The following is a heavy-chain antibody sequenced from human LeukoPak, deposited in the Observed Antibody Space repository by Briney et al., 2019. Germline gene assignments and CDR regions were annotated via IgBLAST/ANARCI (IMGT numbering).Heavy chain of an antibody. CDR2: IYSGGST. J-gene: IGHJ1*01. CDR1: GFTFSSNY. Sequence: GGSLRLSCAAYGFTFSSNYMSWVRQAPGKGLEWVSVIYSGGSTYYAESVKGRFTISRDNSKNTLYLQMNSLRAEDTAVYYCARVLTEWAGTEYFQHWGQGTLVTVSS. CDR3: ARVLTEWAGTEYFQH. D-gene: IGHD6-19*01. V-gene: IGHV3-66*01.